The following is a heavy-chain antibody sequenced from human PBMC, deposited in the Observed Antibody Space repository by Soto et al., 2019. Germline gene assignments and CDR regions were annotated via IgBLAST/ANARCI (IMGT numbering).Heavy chain of an antibody. V-gene: IGHV1-69*13. CDR1: GGTFSSYA. CDR2: IIPIFGTA. J-gene: IGHJ4*02. CDR3: ARGMTERSNGSPMDY. Sequence: VASVKVSCKASGGTFSSYAISWVRQAPGQGLEWMGGIIPIFGTANYAQKFQGRVTITADESTSTAYMELSSLRSEDTAVYYCARGMTERSNGSPMDYWGQGTLVTVSS. D-gene: IGHD1-26*01.